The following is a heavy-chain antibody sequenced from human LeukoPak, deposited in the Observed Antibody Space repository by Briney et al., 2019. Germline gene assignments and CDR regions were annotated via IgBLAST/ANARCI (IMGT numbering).Heavy chain of an antibody. V-gene: IGHV1-46*01. CDR2: INPSGGST. J-gene: IGHJ4*02. D-gene: IGHD5-12*01. CDR3: ARMGGATIGDPPLDY. Sequence: ASVKVSCKASGYTFTSYYTHWVRQAPGQGLEWMGIINPSGGSTSYAQKFQGRVTMTRDTSTSTVYMELSSLRSEDTAVYYCARMGGATIGDPPLDYWGQGTLVTVSS. CDR1: GYTFTSYY.